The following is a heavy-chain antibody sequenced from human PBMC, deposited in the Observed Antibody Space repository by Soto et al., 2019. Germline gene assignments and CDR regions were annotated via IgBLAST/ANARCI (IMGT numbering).Heavy chain of an antibody. V-gene: IGHV4-59*01. CDR1: GGSISSYY. CDR3: ARVTYYYGSGSYYYYYGMDV. J-gene: IGHJ6*02. Sequence: SETLSLTCTVSGGSISSYYWSWIRQPPGKGLEWIGYIYYSGSTNYNPSLKSRVTISVDASKNQFSLKLSSVTAADTAVYYCARVTYYYGSGSYYYYYGMDVWGQGTTVTVSS. CDR2: IYYSGST. D-gene: IGHD3-10*01.